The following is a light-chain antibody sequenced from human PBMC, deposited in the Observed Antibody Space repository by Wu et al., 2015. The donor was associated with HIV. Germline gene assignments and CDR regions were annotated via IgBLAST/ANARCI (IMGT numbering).Light chain of an antibody. V-gene: IGKV3-20*01. CDR3: HQYGSSPLVYS. CDR1: QIISSSY. J-gene: IGKJ2*03. CDR2: GTS. Sequence: EIVLTQSPGTLSLSPGEGATLSCRASQIISSSYLAWYQQKPGQAPRLLIYGTSSRATGIPDRFSGSGSGTVFSLTISRLEPEDFAVYYCHQYGSSPLVYSFGRGTEAWRSN.